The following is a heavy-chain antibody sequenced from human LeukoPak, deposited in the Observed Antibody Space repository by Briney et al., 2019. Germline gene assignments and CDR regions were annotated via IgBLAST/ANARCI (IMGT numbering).Heavy chain of an antibody. Sequence: PSETLPLTCTVSGDSISSASYYWGWIRQPPGKGLEWIGSIYFGGSTYYSPSLKSRVTISVDTSKNQFSLKLSSVTAADTAVYYCARPHPTLPLWGQGTLVTVSS. CDR3: ARPHPTLPL. CDR1: GDSISSASYY. D-gene: IGHD1-26*01. V-gene: IGHV4-39*01. J-gene: IGHJ4*02. CDR2: IYFGGST.